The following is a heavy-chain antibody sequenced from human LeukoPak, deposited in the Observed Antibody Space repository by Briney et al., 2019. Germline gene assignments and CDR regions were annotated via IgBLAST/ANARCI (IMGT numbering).Heavy chain of an antibody. J-gene: IGHJ4*02. CDR1: GFTFSNYW. Sequence: PGGTLRLSCVTSGFTFSNYWMTWVRQAPGRGLEWVANIKGDGSKLFYMDSVKGRFTISRDNAKNPLYLQMNSLGAEDTAIYYCATDGDSFEYWGQGTLVTVSS. D-gene: IGHD3-3*01. CDR3: ATDGDSFEY. CDR2: IKGDGSKL. V-gene: IGHV3-7*01.